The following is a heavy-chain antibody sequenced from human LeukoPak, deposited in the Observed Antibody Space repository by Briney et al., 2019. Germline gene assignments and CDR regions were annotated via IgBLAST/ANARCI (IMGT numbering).Heavy chain of an antibody. V-gene: IGHV4-59*01. Sequence: PSETLSLTCTVSGGSISSYYWSWIRQPPGKGLEWIGYIYYSGSTNYNPSLKSRVTKSVDTSKNQFSLKLSSVTAADTAVYYCAREAVAGTYYFDYWGQGTLVTVSS. J-gene: IGHJ4*02. CDR2: IYYSGST. CDR1: GGSISSYY. CDR3: AREAVAGTYYFDY. D-gene: IGHD6-19*01.